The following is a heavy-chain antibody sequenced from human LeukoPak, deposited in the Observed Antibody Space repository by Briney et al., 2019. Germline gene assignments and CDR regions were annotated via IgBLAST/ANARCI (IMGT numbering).Heavy chain of an antibody. CDR2: IYYSGST. Sequence: SETLSRTCTVSGGSIISSSYYWGWVRQPPGKGLEWIGSIYYSGSTYYNPSLKSRVTISVDTSKNQFSLKLSSVTAADTAVYYCASRGRGWYLEWGQGTLVTVSS. V-gene: IGHV4-39*01. J-gene: IGHJ4*02. CDR1: GGSIISSSYY. D-gene: IGHD6-19*01. CDR3: ASRGRGWYLE.